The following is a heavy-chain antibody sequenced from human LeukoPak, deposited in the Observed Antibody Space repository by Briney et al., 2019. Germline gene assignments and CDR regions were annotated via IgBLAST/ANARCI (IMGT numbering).Heavy chain of an antibody. Sequence: GSVKVSCKASGYTFTSYGISWVRQAPGQGLEWMGWSSAYNGNTNYAQKLQGRLTMTTDTSTSTAYMELRSLRSDDTAVYYCARDPNQLLGGAHYYYYGMDVWGQGTTVTVSS. CDR2: SSAYNGNT. V-gene: IGHV1-18*01. CDR1: GYTFTSYG. CDR3: ARDPNQLLGGAHYYYYGMDV. J-gene: IGHJ6*02. D-gene: IGHD2-2*01.